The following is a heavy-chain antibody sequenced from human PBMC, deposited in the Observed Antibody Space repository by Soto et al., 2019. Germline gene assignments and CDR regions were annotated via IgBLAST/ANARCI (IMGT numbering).Heavy chain of an antibody. J-gene: IGHJ6*02. CDR1: GGSISSSSYY. Sequence: QLQLQESGPGLVKPSETLSLTCTVSGGSISSSSYYWGWIRQPPGKGLEWIGSIYYSGSTYYNPSLKSRVTISVDTSKNQFSLKLSAVTAADTAVYYCASSDAPRGSSSGDYYGMDVWGQGTTVTVSS. D-gene: IGHD6-6*01. CDR2: IYYSGST. CDR3: ASSDAPRGSSSGDYYGMDV. V-gene: IGHV4-39*01.